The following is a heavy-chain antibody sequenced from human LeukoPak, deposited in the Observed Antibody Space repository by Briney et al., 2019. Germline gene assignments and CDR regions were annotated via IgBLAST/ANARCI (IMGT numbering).Heavy chain of an antibody. CDR3: VRELAVTGTYFDP. Sequence: GGSLRLSCAASGFSISTYWMHWVRQAPGKGLVRGSRINRDGSVIQYGDSVKGRFTISRDNAKNTLYLQLNSLRAEDTAVYYCVRELAVTGTYFDPWGQGTLVTVSS. V-gene: IGHV3-74*01. CDR2: INRDGSVI. CDR1: GFSISTYW. J-gene: IGHJ5*02. D-gene: IGHD6-19*01.